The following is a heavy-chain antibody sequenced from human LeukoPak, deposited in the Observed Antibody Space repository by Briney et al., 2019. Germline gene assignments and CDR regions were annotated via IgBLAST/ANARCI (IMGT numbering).Heavy chain of an antibody. D-gene: IGHD3-10*01. CDR2: ISWDGGST. CDR3: AKDIRAYGSGAPFDC. CDR1: GFTFDDYT. V-gene: IGHV3-43*01. Sequence: GGSLRLSCAASGFTFDDYTMHWVRQAPGKGLEWVSLISWDGGSTYYADSVKGRFTISRDNSKNSLYLQMNSLRTEDTALYYCAKDIRAYGSGAPFDCWGQGTLVTVSS. J-gene: IGHJ4*02.